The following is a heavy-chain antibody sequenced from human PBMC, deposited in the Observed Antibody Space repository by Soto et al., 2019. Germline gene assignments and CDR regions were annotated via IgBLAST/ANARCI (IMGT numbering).Heavy chain of an antibody. D-gene: IGHD5-12*01. CDR2: ISGSGGST. Sequence: EVQLLESGGGLVQPGGSLRLSCAASGFTFSSYAMSWVRQAPGKGLEWVSAISGSGGSTYYADSVKGRFTISRDNSKNALYLQTNSLRAEDTAVYYCAKYPYIVANGYYFDYWGQGTLVTVSS. V-gene: IGHV3-23*01. CDR3: AKYPYIVANGYYFDY. J-gene: IGHJ4*02. CDR1: GFTFSSYA.